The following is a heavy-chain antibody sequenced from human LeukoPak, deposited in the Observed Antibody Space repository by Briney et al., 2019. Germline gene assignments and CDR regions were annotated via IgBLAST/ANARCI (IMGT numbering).Heavy chain of an antibody. D-gene: IGHD4-17*01. CDR2: ISWNSGSI. V-gene: IGHV3-9*01. CDR1: GFTFDDYA. Sequence: QSGGSLRLSCAASGFTFDDYAMHWVRQAPGKGLEWVSGISWNSGSIGYADSVKGRFTISRDNAKNSLYLQMNSLRAEDTALYYCAKLPVGVHYGDYFDYWGQGTLVTVSS. CDR3: AKLPVGVHYGDYFDY. J-gene: IGHJ4*02.